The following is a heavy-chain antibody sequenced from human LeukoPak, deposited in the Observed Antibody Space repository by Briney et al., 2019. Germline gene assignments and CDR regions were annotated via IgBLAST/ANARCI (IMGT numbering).Heavy chain of an antibody. V-gene: IGHV4-59*01. CDR3: ARVPPNGLRAYYFDY. CDR2: IYYSGST. Sequence: PSETLSLTCTVSGGSISSYYWSWIRQPPGKGLEWIGHIYYSGSTNYNPSLKSRVTISVDTSKNQFSLKLSSVTAADTAVYYCARVPPNGLRAYYFDYWGQGTLVTVSS. CDR1: GGSISSYY. D-gene: IGHD3-16*01. J-gene: IGHJ4*02.